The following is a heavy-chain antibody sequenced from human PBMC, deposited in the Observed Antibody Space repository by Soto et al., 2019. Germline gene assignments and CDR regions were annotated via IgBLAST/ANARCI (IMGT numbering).Heavy chain of an antibody. D-gene: IGHD2-21*02. CDR3: AKDRISYCGGDCYPFFDY. CDR1: GFTFSSYG. J-gene: IGHJ4*02. V-gene: IGHV3-30*18. Sequence: QVQLVESGGGVVQPGRSLRLSCAASGFTFSSYGMHWVRQAPGKGLEWVAVISYGGSYKYYADSVKGRFTISRDNSKNTMYLQMNSLRAEDKAVYYCAKDRISYCGGDCYPFFDYWGQGTLVTVSS. CDR2: ISYGGSYK.